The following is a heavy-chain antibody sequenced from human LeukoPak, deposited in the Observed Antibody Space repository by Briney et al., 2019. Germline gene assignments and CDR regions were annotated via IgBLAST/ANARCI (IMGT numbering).Heavy chain of an antibody. CDR3: ARVNVEMATIGDY. V-gene: IGHV3-7*01. D-gene: IGHD5-24*01. J-gene: IGHJ4*02. Sequence: GGSLRLSCAASGFTFSSYWMSWVRQAPGKGLEWVANIKQDGSEKYYVDSVKGRFTISRDNAKNSLYLQMNSLRAEDTAVYYCARVNVEMATIGDYWGQGTLVTVSS. CDR1: GFTFSSYW. CDR2: IKQDGSEK.